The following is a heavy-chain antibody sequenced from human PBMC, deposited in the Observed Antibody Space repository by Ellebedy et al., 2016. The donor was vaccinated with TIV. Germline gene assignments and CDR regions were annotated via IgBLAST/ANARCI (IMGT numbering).Heavy chain of an antibody. CDR2: ISGSGGTI. CDR3: AKELIPPGDFLRRVFDS. CDR1: GFIFNNYG. D-gene: IGHD7-27*01. V-gene: IGHV3-23*01. Sequence: GESLKISCAASGFIFNNYGLSWVRQAPGKGLEWVSDISGSGGTINYADSVRGRFTISRDNPSNTVHLQMSSLRAEDTAVYYCAKELIPPGDFLRRVFDSWGQGTLVTVSS. J-gene: IGHJ4*02.